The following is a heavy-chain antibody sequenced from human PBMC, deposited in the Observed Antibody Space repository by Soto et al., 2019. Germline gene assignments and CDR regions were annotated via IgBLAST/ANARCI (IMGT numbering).Heavy chain of an antibody. Sequence: ASVKVSCKASGYTFTSYYMHWVRHAPGQGLEWMGIINPSGGSTSYAQKFQGRVTMTRDTSTSTVYMELSSLRSEDTAVYYCARDGYCSGGSCSRKGYYYYGMDVWGQGTTVTVSS. V-gene: IGHV1-46*01. CDR1: GYTFTSYY. CDR3: ARDGYCSGGSCSRKGYYYYGMDV. D-gene: IGHD2-15*01. J-gene: IGHJ6*02. CDR2: INPSGGST.